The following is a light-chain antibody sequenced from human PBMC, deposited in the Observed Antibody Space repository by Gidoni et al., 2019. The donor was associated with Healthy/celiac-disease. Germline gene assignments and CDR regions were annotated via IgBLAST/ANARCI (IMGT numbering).Light chain of an antibody. CDR3: NSRDSSGNHYV. Sequence: SSELTQDPAVFVALGQTVRITCQGDSLRSYYASWYQQKPGQAPVLVIYGKNNRPSGIPDRFSGSSSGNPASLTITGAQAEDEADYYCNSRDSSGNHYVFGTGTKVTVL. V-gene: IGLV3-19*01. CDR2: GKN. J-gene: IGLJ1*01. CDR1: SLRSYY.